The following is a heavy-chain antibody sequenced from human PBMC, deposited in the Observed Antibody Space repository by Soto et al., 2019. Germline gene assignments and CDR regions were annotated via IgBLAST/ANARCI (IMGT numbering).Heavy chain of an antibody. Sequence: EVQLLESGGGLVQPGGSLRVSCATSGFTFSNYAMSWVRQAPGKGLEWVSAITGGGGGTYYPDSVRGRFTISRDNSKNTLYLQMNSLRAEDTAVYYCAKDVRGTTTSHFDYWGQGTLVTVSS. CDR3: AKDVRGTTTSHFDY. CDR1: GFTFSNYA. D-gene: IGHD4-17*01. CDR2: ITGGGGGT. J-gene: IGHJ4*02. V-gene: IGHV3-23*01.